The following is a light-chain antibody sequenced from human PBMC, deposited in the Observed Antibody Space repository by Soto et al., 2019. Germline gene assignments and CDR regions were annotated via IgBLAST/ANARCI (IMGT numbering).Light chain of an antibody. V-gene: IGLV1-40*01. CDR2: GNS. J-gene: IGLJ1*01. Sequence: QSVLTQPPSVSGAPGQRVTISCTGSSSNIGAGYDVHWYQQLPGTAPKLLIYGNSNRPSGVPDRFSGSKSGTSASLAITGLQAEDEADYYRQSYGGTLSYVFGTGTKFPVL. CDR3: QSYGGTLSYV. CDR1: SSNIGAGYD.